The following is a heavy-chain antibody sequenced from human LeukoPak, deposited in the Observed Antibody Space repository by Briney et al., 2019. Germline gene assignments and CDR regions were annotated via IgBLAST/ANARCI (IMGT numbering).Heavy chain of an antibody. V-gene: IGHV4-30-2*01. CDR1: GGSISRGGYS. CDR3: ARMCSGGSCPDY. D-gene: IGHD2-15*01. CDR2: IYHSGST. Sequence: PSQTLSLTCAVSGGSISRGGYSWSWIRQPPGKGLEWIGYIYHSGSTYYNPSLKSRVTISVDRSKNQFSLKLSSVTAADTAVYYCARMCSGGSCPDYWGQGTLVTVSS. J-gene: IGHJ4*02.